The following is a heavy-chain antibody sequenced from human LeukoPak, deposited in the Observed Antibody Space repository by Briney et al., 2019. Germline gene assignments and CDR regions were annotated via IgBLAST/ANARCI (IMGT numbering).Heavy chain of an antibody. CDR3: ARHPSGGATMVGYYYYGMDV. D-gene: IGHD1-26*01. Sequence: ASVKVSCKASGYTFTSYDINWVRQATGQGLEWMGWMKPNSGNTGYAQKFQGRVTMTRNTSISTAYMELSSLRSEDTAVYYRARHPSGGATMVGYYYYGMDVWGQGTTVTVSS. CDR1: GYTFTSYD. CDR2: MKPNSGNT. V-gene: IGHV1-8*01. J-gene: IGHJ6*02.